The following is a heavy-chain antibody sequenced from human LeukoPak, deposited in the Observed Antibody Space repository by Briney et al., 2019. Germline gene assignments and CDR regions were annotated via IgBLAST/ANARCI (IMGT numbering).Heavy chain of an antibody. J-gene: IGHJ5*02. CDR3: ARGKTSQNIVTRKTYNWFDP. D-gene: IGHD2/OR15-2a*01. V-gene: IGHV3-21*01. Sequence: PGGSLRLSCAASGFIFSSYWMSWVRQAPGKGLEWVSSISSSSDYIYYAASVKGRFTISRDNAKNSLYLQMKSLRAEDTAVYYCARGKTSQNIVTRKTYNWFDPWGQGTLVTVSS. CDR1: GFIFSSYW. CDR2: ISSSSDYI.